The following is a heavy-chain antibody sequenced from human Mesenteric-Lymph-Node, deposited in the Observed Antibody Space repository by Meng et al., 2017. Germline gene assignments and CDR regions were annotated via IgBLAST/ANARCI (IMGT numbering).Heavy chain of an antibody. V-gene: IGHV3-7*03. J-gene: IGHJ4*02. D-gene: IGHD3-16*01. CDR2: INQDGSLK. CDR3: ARGKGVDY. Sequence: GGSLRLSCAGSGFTFSSYWMNWVRQAPGKGLEWVANINQDGSLKNYVDSVKGRFTISRDNAKNSLYLQMNSLRAEDTAVYYCARGKGVDYWGQGTLVTVSS. CDR1: GFTFSSYW.